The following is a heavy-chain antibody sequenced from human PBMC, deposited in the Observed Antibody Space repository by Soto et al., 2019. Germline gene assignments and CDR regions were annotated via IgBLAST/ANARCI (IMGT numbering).Heavy chain of an antibody. CDR1: GYSISSGYY. CDR2: IDTSGST. V-gene: IGHV4-4*07. J-gene: IGHJ4*02. D-gene: IGHD3-3*01. CDR3: ARGGQDFWSGPFDY. Sequence: SETLSLTCAVSGYSISSGYYCNWIRQPAGKGLEWIGRIDTSGSTNYNPSLKSRVTMSVDTSKQEFSLKLSSVTAADTALYYCARGGQDFWSGPFDYWGRGALVTVSS.